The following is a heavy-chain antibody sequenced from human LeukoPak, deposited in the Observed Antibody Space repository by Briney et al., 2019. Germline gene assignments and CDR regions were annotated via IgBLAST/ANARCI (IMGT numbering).Heavy chain of an antibody. J-gene: IGHJ4*02. CDR3: AREEDYYDSSGSFDY. Sequence: SQTLSLTCTVSGGSISSGGYYWSWIRQPPGKGLEWIGYIYHSGSTYYNPSLKSRVTISVDRSKNQFSLKLSSVTAADTAVYYCAREEDYYDSSGSFDYWGQGTLVTVSS. D-gene: IGHD3-22*01. CDR1: GGSISSGGYY. CDR2: IYHSGST. V-gene: IGHV4-30-2*01.